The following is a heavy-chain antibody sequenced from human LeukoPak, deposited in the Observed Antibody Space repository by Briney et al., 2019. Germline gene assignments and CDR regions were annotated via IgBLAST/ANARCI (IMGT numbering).Heavy chain of an antibody. CDR2: MNPNSGNT. CDR3: ARARTPLIAAAGTHYYYGLDV. J-gene: IGHJ6*02. Sequence: ASVKVSSKASGYTFTSYDINWVRQATGQGLEWMGWMNPNSGNTGYAQKFQGRVTMTRNTSISTAYMELSGLRSEDTAVYYCARARTPLIAAAGTHYYYGLDVWGQGTTVTVSS. D-gene: IGHD6-13*01. CDR1: GYTFTSYD. V-gene: IGHV1-8*01.